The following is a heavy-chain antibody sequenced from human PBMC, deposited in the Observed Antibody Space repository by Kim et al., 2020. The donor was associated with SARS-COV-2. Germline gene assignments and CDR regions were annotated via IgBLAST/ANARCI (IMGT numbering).Heavy chain of an antibody. D-gene: IGHD3-16*01. V-gene: IGHV4-34*06. CDR1: GGSFSGYY. CDR2: INHSGST. J-gene: IGHJ4*02. CDR3: PGGGGLKLRYFNY. Sequence: SETLSLTCAVYGGSFSGYYWSWIRQPPGKGLEWIGEINHSGSTNYNRSLKSRVTISVDTSKNHFSLNLGSGTAGARPGYYWPGGGGLKLRYFNYWGKETL.